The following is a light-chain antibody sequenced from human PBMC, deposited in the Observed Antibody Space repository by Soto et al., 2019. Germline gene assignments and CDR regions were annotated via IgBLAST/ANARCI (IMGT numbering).Light chain of an antibody. CDR2: EVS. V-gene: IGLV2-14*01. J-gene: IGLJ1*01. Sequence: QSALTQPASVSGSPGQSITISCTGSSSDVGGYHYVSWYQQYPGEAPKLVISEVSNRPSGISHRFNASKSDNMASLTISGLRAEDEADYYCSAYSAGSSLLVFGSGTKVTVL. CDR1: SSDVGGYHY. CDR3: SAYSAGSSLLV.